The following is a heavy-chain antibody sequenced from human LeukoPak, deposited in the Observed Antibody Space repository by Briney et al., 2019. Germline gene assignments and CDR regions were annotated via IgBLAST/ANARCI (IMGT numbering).Heavy chain of an antibody. CDR1: GGSISSSNW. Sequence: KPSETLSLTCAVSGGSISSSNWWSWVRQPPGKGLEWIGEINHSGSTNYNPSLKSRVTISVDTSKNQFSLKLSSVTAADTAVYYCARDGIAMDYWGQGTLVTVSS. CDR2: INHSGST. J-gene: IGHJ4*02. V-gene: IGHV4-4*02. D-gene: IGHD6-13*01. CDR3: ARDGIAMDY.